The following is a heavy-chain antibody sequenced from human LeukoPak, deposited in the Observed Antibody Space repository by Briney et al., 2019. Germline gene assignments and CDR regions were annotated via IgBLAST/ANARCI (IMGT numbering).Heavy chain of an antibody. J-gene: IGHJ3*02. D-gene: IGHD3-22*01. Sequence: TGGSLRLSCAASGFTFSSYAMSWVRQAPGKGLEWVSSISSSSNYIYYADSVKGRFTLSRDNAKNSLFLLMNSLRAEDTAVYYCARETYYDRSGYGAAFDIWGPGTMVTVSS. CDR2: ISSSSNYI. CDR1: GFTFSSYA. CDR3: ARETYYDRSGYGAAFDI. V-gene: IGHV3-21*01.